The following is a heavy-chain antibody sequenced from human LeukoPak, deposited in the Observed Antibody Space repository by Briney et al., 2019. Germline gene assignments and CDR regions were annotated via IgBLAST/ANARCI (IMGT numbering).Heavy chain of an antibody. Sequence: GGSLRLSCAASGFPLSSYAMSWVRQASGKGLEWVSATSSSDPGTYYADSVRGRFTISRDNSKNTLYLQLNSLRVEDAGVYYCARDLGAYYDILTGYYWGNWLDPWGQGTLVTVSS. CDR2: TSSSDPGT. D-gene: IGHD3-9*01. CDR1: GFPLSSYA. CDR3: ARDLGAYYDILTGYYWGNWLDP. V-gene: IGHV3-23*01. J-gene: IGHJ5*02.